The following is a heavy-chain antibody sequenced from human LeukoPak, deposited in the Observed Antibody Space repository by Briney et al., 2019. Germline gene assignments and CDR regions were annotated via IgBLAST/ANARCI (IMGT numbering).Heavy chain of an antibody. D-gene: IGHD3-16*01. Sequence: ASVKVSCKASGYTFTSYAMSWVRQAPGKGLEWVSAISGSGGITYYTDSVKGRFTISRDNSKNTQSLQMNSLRAEDTAVYYCAKDDDWGRYKHWGQGTLVTVSS. V-gene: IGHV3-23*01. CDR1: GYTFTSYA. CDR3: AKDDDWGRYKH. CDR2: ISGSGGIT. J-gene: IGHJ1*01.